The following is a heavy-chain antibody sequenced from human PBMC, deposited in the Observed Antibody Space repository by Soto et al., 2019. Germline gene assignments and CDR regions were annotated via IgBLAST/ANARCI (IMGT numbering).Heavy chain of an antibody. D-gene: IGHD6-19*01. CDR1: GYTFTSYA. CDR2: INAGNGNT. V-gene: IGHV1-3*01. J-gene: IGHJ6*02. CDR3: ARDIAVAGTMIYYYYYGMDV. Sequence: ASVKVCCKASGYTFTSYAMHWVRQAPGQRLEWMGWINAGNGNTKYSQKFQGRVTITRDTSASTAYMELSSLRSEDTAVYYCARDIAVAGTMIYYYYYGMDVWGQGTTVTVSS.